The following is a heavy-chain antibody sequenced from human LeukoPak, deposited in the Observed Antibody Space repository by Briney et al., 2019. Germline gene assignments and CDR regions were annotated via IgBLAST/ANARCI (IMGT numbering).Heavy chain of an antibody. CDR2: ISGSGVKT. Sequence: GGSLRLSCAASGFTFSSYAMSWVRQAPGMGLEWVSAISGSGVKTYYADSVKGRFTISRDNSKNTLYLQLNSLRAEDTAVYYCARDRGTSVVTGGYFDYWGQGALVTVSS. V-gene: IGHV3-23*01. J-gene: IGHJ4*02. D-gene: IGHD4-23*01. CDR3: ARDRGTSVVTGGYFDY. CDR1: GFTFSSYA.